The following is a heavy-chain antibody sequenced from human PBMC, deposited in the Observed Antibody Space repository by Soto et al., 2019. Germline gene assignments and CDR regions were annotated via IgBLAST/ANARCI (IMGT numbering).Heavy chain of an antibody. CDR3: ARDRSRFVGSGYLYGMDV. CDR1: GFTFSSYS. J-gene: IGHJ6*02. Sequence: GSLRLSCAASGFTFSSYSMNWVRQAPGKGLEWVSSISSSSSYIYYADSVKGRFTISRDNAKNSLYLQMNSLRAEDTAVYYCARDRSRFVGSGYLYGMDVWGQGTTVTVSS. D-gene: IGHD3-3*01. CDR2: ISSSSSYI. V-gene: IGHV3-21*04.